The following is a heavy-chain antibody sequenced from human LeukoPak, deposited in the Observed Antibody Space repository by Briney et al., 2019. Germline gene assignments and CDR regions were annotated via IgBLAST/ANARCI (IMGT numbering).Heavy chain of an antibody. CDR2: IDHSGST. CDR1: GGSFSGYY. Sequence: KPSETLSLTCAVYGGSFSGYYWSWIRQPPGKGLEWIGEIDHSGSTNYNPSLKSRVTISVDTSKNQFSLKLSSVTAADTAVYYCAGGASYFDYWGQGTLVTVSS. J-gene: IGHJ4*02. V-gene: IGHV4-34*01. CDR3: AGGASYFDY.